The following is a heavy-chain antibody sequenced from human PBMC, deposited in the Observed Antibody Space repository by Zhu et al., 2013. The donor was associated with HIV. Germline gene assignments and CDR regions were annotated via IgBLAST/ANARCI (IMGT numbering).Heavy chain of an antibody. CDR2: MNPNSGNT. J-gene: IGHJ6*02. V-gene: IGHV1-8*01. CDR1: GYTFTSYD. D-gene: IGHD3-10*01. Sequence: QVQLVQSGAEVKKPGASVKVSCKASGYTFTSYDINWVRQATGQGLEWMGWMNPNSGNTGYAQKFQGRVTMTRNTSISTAYMELSSLRSEDTAVYYCARGKVRGAHYYYYGMDVWGQGTTVTVSS. CDR3: ARGKVRGAHYYYYGMDV.